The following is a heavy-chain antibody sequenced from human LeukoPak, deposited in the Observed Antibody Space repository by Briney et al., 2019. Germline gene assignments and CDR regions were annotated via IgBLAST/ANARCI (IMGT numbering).Heavy chain of an antibody. Sequence: ASVKVSCKASGYTFTSYGISWVRQAPGQGLEWMGWISAYNGNTNYAQKLQGRVTMTTDTSTSTAYMELRSLRSDDTAVCYCARHQKAYSSGWYGVQKSNNWFDPWGQGTLVTVSS. CDR1: GYTFTSYG. V-gene: IGHV1-18*01. J-gene: IGHJ5*02. CDR3: ARHQKAYSSGWYGVQKSNNWFDP. D-gene: IGHD6-19*01. CDR2: ISAYNGNT.